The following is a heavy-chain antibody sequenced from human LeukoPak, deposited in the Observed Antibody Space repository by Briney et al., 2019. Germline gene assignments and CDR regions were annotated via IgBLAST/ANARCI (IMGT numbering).Heavy chain of an antibody. V-gene: IGHV1-69*01. D-gene: IGHD3-16*02. CDR2: IIPIFGTA. J-gene: IGHJ5*02. CDR1: GGTFSSYA. CDR3: ARAYVWGSYRLNWSDP. Sequence: SVKVSCKASGGTFSSYAISWVRQAPGQGLEWMGGIIPIFGTANYAQKFQGRVTITADESTSTAYMELSSLRSEDTAVYYCARAYVWGSYRLNWSDPWGQGTLVTVSS.